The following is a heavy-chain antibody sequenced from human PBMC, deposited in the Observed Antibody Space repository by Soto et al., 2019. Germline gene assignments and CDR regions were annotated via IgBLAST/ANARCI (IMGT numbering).Heavy chain of an antibody. V-gene: IGHV3-23*01. CDR3: ARGGAGHSPFDY. CDR1: GFTFGTSA. D-gene: IGHD6-19*01. Sequence: EVQLLESGAGLVQPGESLRLSCAASGFTFGTSAMSWVRQAPGTGLEWVSTFSGSGSRTYSADSVKGRFTVSRDNPKNTLYLEMNSLRVEDTAIYYCARGGAGHSPFDYWGQGILVTVSS. J-gene: IGHJ4*02. CDR2: FSGSGSRT.